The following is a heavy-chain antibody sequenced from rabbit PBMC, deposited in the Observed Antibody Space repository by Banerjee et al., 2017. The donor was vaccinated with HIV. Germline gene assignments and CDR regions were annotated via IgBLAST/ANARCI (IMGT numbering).Heavy chain of an antibody. D-gene: IGHD1-1*01. J-gene: IGHJ4*01. Sequence: QQQLEESGGGLVKPGASLTLTCTASGFTITSSYWIYWVRQAPGKGLEWIASINVDNTGITYYASWAKGRFTISKTSSTTVTLQMTSLTAADTATYFCATDLISSSDPNLWGQGILVTVS. CDR1: GFTITSSYW. V-gene: IGHV1S45*01. CDR2: INVDNTGIT. CDR3: ATDLISSSDPNL.